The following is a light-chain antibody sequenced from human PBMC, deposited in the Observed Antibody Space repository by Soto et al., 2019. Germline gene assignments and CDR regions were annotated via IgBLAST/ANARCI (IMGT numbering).Light chain of an antibody. V-gene: IGKV3-15*01. CDR1: QSVRSN. CDR3: QQYNNWPLYS. Sequence: EIVMTQSPATLSVSPGEKATLSCRASQSVRSNLAWYQQKPGQSPRLLIYAASTRATGIPDRFSGSGSGTEFTLTISNLQSEDFAVYYCQQYNNWPLYSFGQGTKLEIK. J-gene: IGKJ2*01. CDR2: AAS.